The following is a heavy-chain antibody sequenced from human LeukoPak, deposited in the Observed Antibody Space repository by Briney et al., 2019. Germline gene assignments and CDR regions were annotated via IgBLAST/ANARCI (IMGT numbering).Heavy chain of an antibody. CDR2: ISSSGYST. CDR3: AKALIGTGGYFQN. D-gene: IGHD1-1*01. CDR1: GFTFSSYA. V-gene: IGHV3-23*01. J-gene: IGHJ1*01. Sequence: GGSLRLSCAASGFTFSSYAMSWVRQAPGKGLEWVSSISSSGYSTYYADSVKGRFTISRDNSKNTLYLQMNSLRAEDTALYYCAKALIGTGGYFQNWGHGALVTVSS.